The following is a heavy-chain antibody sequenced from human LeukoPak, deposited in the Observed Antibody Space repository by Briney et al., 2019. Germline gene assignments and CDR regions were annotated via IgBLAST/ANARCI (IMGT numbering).Heavy chain of an antibody. CDR1: GYTFTGYY. Sequence: ASVKVSCKASGYTFTGYYMHWVRQAPGQGLEWMGWINPNSGGTNYAQKSQGRVTMTRDTSISTAYMELSRLRSDDTAVYYCARGRGDSYGNSSYFDYWGQGTLVTVSS. D-gene: IGHD5-18*01. J-gene: IGHJ4*02. CDR3: ARGRGDSYGNSSYFDY. V-gene: IGHV1-2*02. CDR2: INPNSGGT.